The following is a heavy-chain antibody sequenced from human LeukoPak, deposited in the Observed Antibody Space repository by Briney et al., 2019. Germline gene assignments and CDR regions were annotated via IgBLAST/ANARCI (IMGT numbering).Heavy chain of an antibody. J-gene: IGHJ4*02. CDR1: GYTFTSYG. Sequence: ASVKVSCKASGYTFTSYGISWVRQAPGQGLEWMGWISAYNGNTNYAQKLQGRVTMTTDTSTSPAYMELRSLRSDDTAVYYCARMAEGDYYDSSGYHHPTYYFDYWGQGTLVTVSS. CDR3: ARMAEGDYYDSSGYHHPTYYFDY. D-gene: IGHD3-22*01. V-gene: IGHV1-18*01. CDR2: ISAYNGNT.